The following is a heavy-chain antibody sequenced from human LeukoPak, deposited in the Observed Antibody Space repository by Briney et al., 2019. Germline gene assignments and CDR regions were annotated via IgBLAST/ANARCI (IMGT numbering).Heavy chain of an antibody. J-gene: IGHJ1*01. Sequence: KSSETLSLTCTVSGGSISSYYWSWIRQPPGKGLEWIGYIYYSGSTNYNPSLKSRVTISVDTSKNQFSLKLSSVTAADTAVYYCASSRIVVEYFQHWGQGTLATVSS. V-gene: IGHV4-59*01. CDR1: GGSISSYY. D-gene: IGHD3-22*01. CDR3: ASSRIVVEYFQH. CDR2: IYYSGST.